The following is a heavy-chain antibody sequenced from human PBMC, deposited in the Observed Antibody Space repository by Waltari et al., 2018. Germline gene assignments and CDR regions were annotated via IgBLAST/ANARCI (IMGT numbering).Heavy chain of an antibody. J-gene: IGHJ3*02. CDR3: ARDRALLWFGEKRGDAFDI. V-gene: IGHV4-4*07. D-gene: IGHD3-10*01. CDR1: GGSISSYY. CDR2: IYTSGST. Sequence: QVQLQESGPGLVKPSETLSLTCTVSGGSISSYYWSWIRQPAGQGLEWIGRIYTSGSTNYNPSLKSRVTISVDKSKNQFSLKLSSVTAADTAVYYCARDRALLWFGEKRGDAFDIWGQGTMVTVSS.